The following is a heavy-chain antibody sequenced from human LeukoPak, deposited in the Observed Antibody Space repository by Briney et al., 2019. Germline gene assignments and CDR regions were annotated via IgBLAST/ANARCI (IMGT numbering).Heavy chain of an antibody. Sequence: GGSLRLSCAASGFTFSSYEMNWVRQAPGKGLEWVSGISGSGDNTYYADSVKGRFTISRDNSKNTLYLQMNSLRADDTAVYYCAKGGLVHRFDPWGQGTLVTVSS. CDR3: AKGGLVHRFDP. V-gene: IGHV3-23*01. CDR1: GFTFSSYE. CDR2: ISGSGDNT. J-gene: IGHJ5*02.